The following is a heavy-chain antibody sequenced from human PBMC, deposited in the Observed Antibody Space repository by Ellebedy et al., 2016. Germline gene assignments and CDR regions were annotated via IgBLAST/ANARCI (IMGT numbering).Heavy chain of an antibody. V-gene: IGHV3-66*01. Sequence: GESLKISXAASGFTFSSYAMSWVRQAPGKGLEWVSVIYSGGSTYYADSVKGRFTISRDNSKNTLYLQMNSLRAEDTAVYYCASEIDSSGYYYVREAWGQGTLVTVSS. CDR2: IYSGGST. CDR3: ASEIDSSGYYYVREA. CDR1: GFTFSSYA. D-gene: IGHD3-22*01. J-gene: IGHJ5*02.